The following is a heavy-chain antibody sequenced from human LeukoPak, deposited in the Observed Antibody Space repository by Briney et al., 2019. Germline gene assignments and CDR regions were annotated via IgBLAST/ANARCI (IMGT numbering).Heavy chain of an antibody. CDR3: ARANYGSGSYADY. CDR2: IYYSGST. V-gene: IGHV4-39*07. D-gene: IGHD3-10*01. Sequence: SETLSLTCTVSGGSISSSSYYWGWIRQPPGKGLEWIGSIYYSGSTYYNPSLKSRVTISVDTSKNQFSLKLSSVTAADTAVYYCARANYGSGSYADYWGQGTLVTVSS. CDR1: GGSISSSSYY. J-gene: IGHJ4*02.